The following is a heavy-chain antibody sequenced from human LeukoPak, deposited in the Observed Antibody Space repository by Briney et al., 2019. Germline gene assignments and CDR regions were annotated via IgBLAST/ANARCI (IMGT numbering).Heavy chain of an antibody. CDR1: GGSISSSSYY. V-gene: IGHV4-39*07. D-gene: IGHD2-15*01. J-gene: IGHJ4*02. CDR2: INHSGST. Sequence: SETLSLTCTVSGGSISSSSYYWGWIRQPPGKGLEWIGEINHSGSTNYNPSLKSRVTISVDTSKNQFSLKLSSVTAADTAVYYCARVVGYCSGGSCYPSDYWGQGTLVTVSS. CDR3: ARVVGYCSGGSCYPSDY.